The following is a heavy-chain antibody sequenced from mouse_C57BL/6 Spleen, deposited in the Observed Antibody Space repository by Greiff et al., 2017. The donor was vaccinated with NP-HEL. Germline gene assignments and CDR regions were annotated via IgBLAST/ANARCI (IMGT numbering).Heavy chain of an antibody. CDR2: INYDGSST. Sequence: EVQRVESEGGLVQPGSSMKLSCTASGFTFSDYYMAWVRQVPEKGLEWVANINYDGSSTYYLDSLKSRFIISRDNAKNILYLQMSSLKSEDTATYYCARDTLDLGAMDYWGQGTSVTVSS. V-gene: IGHV5-16*01. J-gene: IGHJ4*01. CDR3: ARDTLDLGAMDY. CDR1: GFTFSDYY. D-gene: IGHD4-1*01.